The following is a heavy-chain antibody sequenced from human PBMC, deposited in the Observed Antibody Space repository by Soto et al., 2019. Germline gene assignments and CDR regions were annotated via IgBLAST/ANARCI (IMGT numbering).Heavy chain of an antibody. D-gene: IGHD2-2*01. J-gene: IGHJ4*02. CDR3: ARDSKKDY. V-gene: IGHV3-30-3*01. CDR2: ISYGGSNK. CDR1: GFTFNRYD. Sequence: GGSLRLSCAASGFTFNRYDMHWVRQAPGKGLEWVAVISYGGSNKYYADSVKGRFTISRDNSKNTLYLQMSSLRAEDTAVYYCARDSKKDYWGQGTLVTVSS.